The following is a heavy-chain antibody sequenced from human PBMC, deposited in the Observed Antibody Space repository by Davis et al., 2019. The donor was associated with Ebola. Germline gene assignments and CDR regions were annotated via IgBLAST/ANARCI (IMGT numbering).Heavy chain of an antibody. CDR1: GGSISSGGYY. CDR2: IYYSGIP. J-gene: IGHJ4*02. V-gene: IGHV4-31*03. Sequence: MPSETLSLTCTFSGGSISSGGYYWSWILQLPGKGLEWIGYIYYSGIPYSNPSLGSRVTISVDTSKNQFSLNLSSVTAADTAVYYCARLRTEMASFYFEYWGQGTLVTVSS. D-gene: IGHD5-24*01. CDR3: ARLRTEMASFYFEY.